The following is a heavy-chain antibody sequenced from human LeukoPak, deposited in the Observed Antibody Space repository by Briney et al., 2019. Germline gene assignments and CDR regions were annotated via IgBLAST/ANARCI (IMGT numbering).Heavy chain of an antibody. CDR1: GYTFTSYG. D-gene: IGHD3-10*01. Sequence: ASVKVSCKASGYTFTSYGISWVRQAPGQGLEWMGWISAYNGNTNYAQKLQGRVTMTTDTSTSTAYMELRSLRSDDTAVYYCAKDHPYYYGSGSYPGYAFDIWGQGTMVTVSS. CDR2: ISAYNGNT. CDR3: AKDHPYYYGSGSYPGYAFDI. V-gene: IGHV1-18*01. J-gene: IGHJ3*02.